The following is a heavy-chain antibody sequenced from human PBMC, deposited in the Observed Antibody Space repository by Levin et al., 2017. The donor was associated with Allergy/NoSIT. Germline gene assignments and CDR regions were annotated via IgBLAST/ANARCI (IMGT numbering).Heavy chain of an antibody. CDR1: GGTFNSYA. Sequence: SVKVSCKASGGTFNSYAVTWVRQAPGQGLEWMGGIIPYFATANYAQKFQGRVSITAEESTNTAYMELSRLRSEDTAVYYCARVRPNSAGDYTFSYGMDVWGQGTTVTVSS. D-gene: IGHD3-3*01. J-gene: IGHJ6*02. V-gene: IGHV1-69*13. CDR3: ARVRPNSAGDYTFSYGMDV. CDR2: IIPYFATA.